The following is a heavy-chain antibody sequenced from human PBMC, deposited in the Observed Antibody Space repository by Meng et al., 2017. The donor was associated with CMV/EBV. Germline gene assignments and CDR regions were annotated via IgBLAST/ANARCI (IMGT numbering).Heavy chain of an antibody. V-gene: IGHV4-61*01. J-gene: IGHJ4*02. D-gene: IGHD3-3*01. CDR2: IYYSGST. Sequence: SETLSLTCTVSGGSVSSSSYYWSWIRQPPGKGLEWIGYIYYSGSTNYNPSLKSRVTISLDTSKNQFSLKLSSVTAADTAVYYCARDGHYDFWSGYLRYWGQGTLVTVSS. CDR1: GGSVSSSSYY. CDR3: ARDGHYDFWSGYLRY.